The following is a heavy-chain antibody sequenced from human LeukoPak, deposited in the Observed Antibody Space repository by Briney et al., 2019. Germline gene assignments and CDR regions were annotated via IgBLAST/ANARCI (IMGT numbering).Heavy chain of an antibody. V-gene: IGHV3-30*03. Sequence: PGGSLRLSCAASGFTFSSYGMHWVRQAPGKGLEWVAVISYDGSNKYYADSVKGRFTISRDNSKNTLYLQMNSLRAEDTAVYYCAIALDPYYYDSSGYPDAFDIWGQGTMVTVSS. CDR3: AIALDPYYYDSSGYPDAFDI. D-gene: IGHD3-22*01. J-gene: IGHJ3*02. CDR1: GFTFSSYG. CDR2: ISYDGSNK.